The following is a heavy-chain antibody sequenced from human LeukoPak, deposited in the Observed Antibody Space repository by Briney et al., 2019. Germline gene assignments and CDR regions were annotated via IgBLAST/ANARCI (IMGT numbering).Heavy chain of an antibody. CDR2: IIPIFGTA. D-gene: IGHD6-6*01. J-gene: IGHJ3*02. CDR3: ARGYSSSSAAFDI. CDR1: GGTFSSYA. V-gene: IGHV1-69*13. Sequence: ASVKVSCKASGGTFSSYAISWVRQAPGQGLEWMGGIIPIFGTANYAQKFQGRVTITADESTSTAYMELSSLRSEDTAVYYCARGYSSSSAAFDIWGQGTMVTVSS.